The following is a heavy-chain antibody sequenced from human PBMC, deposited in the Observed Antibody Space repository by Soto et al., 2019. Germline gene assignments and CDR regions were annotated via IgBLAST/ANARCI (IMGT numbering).Heavy chain of an antibody. D-gene: IGHD1-26*01. Sequence: HPGGSLRLSCAASGFTFSSYAMSWVRQAPGKGLEWVSFISGSDDSTYYPDSVRGRFTISRDNSKNTLYLQINSLRAEDTAIYYCAKDKSMGAGSYSYFDSWGQGTLVTVSS. CDR3: AKDKSMGAGSYSYFDS. CDR1: GFTFSSYA. V-gene: IGHV3-23*01. J-gene: IGHJ4*02. CDR2: ISGSDDST.